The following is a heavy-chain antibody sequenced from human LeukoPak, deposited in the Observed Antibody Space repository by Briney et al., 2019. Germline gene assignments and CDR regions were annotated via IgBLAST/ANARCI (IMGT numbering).Heavy chain of an antibody. CDR2: IIPIFGTA. Sequence: SVKVSCKASGGTFSSYAISWVRQAPGQGLEWMGGIIPIFGTANYAQKFQGRVTITADESTSTAYMELSSLRPEDTAVYYCAREGGAGLNSGWYYFDYWGQGTLVTVSS. CDR3: AREGGAGLNSGWYYFDY. J-gene: IGHJ4*02. CDR1: GGTFSSYA. V-gene: IGHV1-69*13. D-gene: IGHD6-19*01.